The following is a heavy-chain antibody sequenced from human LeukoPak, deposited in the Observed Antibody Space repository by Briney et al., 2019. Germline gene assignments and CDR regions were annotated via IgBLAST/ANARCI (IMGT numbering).Heavy chain of an antibody. Sequence: PSETLSLTCTVSGGSISSCYWSWIRQPPGKGLEWIGYIYYSGSTNYNPSLKSRVTISVDTSKNQFSLKLSSVTAADTAVYYCARHGIVVVTTSYWYFDLWGRGTLVTVSS. D-gene: IGHD3-22*01. J-gene: IGHJ2*01. CDR2: IYYSGST. CDR1: GGSISSCY. CDR3: ARHGIVVVTTSYWYFDL. V-gene: IGHV4-59*08.